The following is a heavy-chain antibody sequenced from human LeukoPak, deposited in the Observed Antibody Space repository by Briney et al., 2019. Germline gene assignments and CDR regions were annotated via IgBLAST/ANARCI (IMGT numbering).Heavy chain of an antibody. Sequence: GGSLRLSCAASGFTFSSYAMHWVRQAPGKGLEWVAVISYDGSNKYYADSVKGRFTISRDNSKNTLYLQMNSLRAEDTAVYYCARVTRGYSYGAVDYWGRGILVTVSS. CDR1: GFTFSSYA. CDR3: ARVTRGYSYGAVDY. D-gene: IGHD5-18*01. V-gene: IGHV3-30-3*01. CDR2: ISYDGSNK. J-gene: IGHJ4*02.